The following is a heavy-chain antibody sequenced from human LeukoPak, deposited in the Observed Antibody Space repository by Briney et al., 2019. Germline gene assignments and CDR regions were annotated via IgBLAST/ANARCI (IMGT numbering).Heavy chain of an antibody. Sequence: PGGSLRLSCAASGFTLSSYSMNWVRQAPGKGLEWVSSISSSRYIYYADSVKGRFTISRDKAKNSLYLQMNSLRADDTAVYYCARLDASGLDYWGQGKLVTVSS. CDR2: ISSSRYI. D-gene: IGHD6-19*01. CDR3: ARLDASGLDY. J-gene: IGHJ4*02. V-gene: IGHV3-21*01. CDR1: GFTLSSYS.